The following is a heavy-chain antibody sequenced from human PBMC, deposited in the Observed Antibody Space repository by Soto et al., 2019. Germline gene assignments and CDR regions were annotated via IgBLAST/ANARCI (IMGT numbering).Heavy chain of an antibody. CDR2: IKQDGSEK. J-gene: IGHJ6*02. CDR3: ARITMIVVVNYGMDV. V-gene: IGHV3-7*01. CDR1: GFTFSSYW. D-gene: IGHD3-22*01. Sequence: GSLRLSCAASGFTFSSYWMSWVRQAPGKGLEWVANIKQDGSEKYYVDSVKGRFTISRDNAKNSLYLQMNSLRAEDTAVYYCARITMIVVVNYGMDVWGQGTTVTVSS.